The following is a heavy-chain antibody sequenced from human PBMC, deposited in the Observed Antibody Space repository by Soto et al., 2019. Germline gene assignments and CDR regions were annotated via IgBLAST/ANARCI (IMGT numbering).Heavy chain of an antibody. CDR3: ALTSNYYYYGMDV. V-gene: IGHV3-53*01. CDR1: GLTVSSNY. J-gene: IGHJ6*02. Sequence: EVQLVESGGGLIQPGGSLRLSCAASGLTVSSNYMSWVRQAPGKGLEWVSVIYSGGSTYYADSVKGRFTISRDNSKNTLYLQMNSLRAEDTAVYYCALTSNYYYYGMDVWGQGTTVTVSS. CDR2: IYSGGST.